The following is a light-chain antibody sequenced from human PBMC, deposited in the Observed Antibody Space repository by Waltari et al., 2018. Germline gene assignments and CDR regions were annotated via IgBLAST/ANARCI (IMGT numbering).Light chain of an antibody. CDR1: QTPNF. V-gene: IGKV3-20*01. CDR3: QQYGPSPLYT. Sequence: EIVLTQSPGTLSLSPGERATLSCRASQTPNFLAWYQQKPGQAPRLLIYDTSTRAIGIADRFSGSGSGTDFTLTISRLEPEDFAVYYCQQYGPSPLYTFGQGTKLEIK. CDR2: DTS. J-gene: IGKJ2*01.